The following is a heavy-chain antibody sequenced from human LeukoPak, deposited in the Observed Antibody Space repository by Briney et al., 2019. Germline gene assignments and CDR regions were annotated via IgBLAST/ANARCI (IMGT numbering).Heavy chain of an antibody. V-gene: IGHV1-2*02. CDR2: INPNSGDT. D-gene: IGHD4/OR15-4a*01. CDR1: GYSFTDYH. CDR3: ARGLTISGFDP. Sequence: ASVKVSCKDSGYSFTDYHMHWVRQAPGQGREWMGWINPNSGDTKYAQRFQGRVTINRDTTLTTEYMELRTLRYDDTAVYYCARGLTISGFDPWGQGTLVAVSS. J-gene: IGHJ5*02.